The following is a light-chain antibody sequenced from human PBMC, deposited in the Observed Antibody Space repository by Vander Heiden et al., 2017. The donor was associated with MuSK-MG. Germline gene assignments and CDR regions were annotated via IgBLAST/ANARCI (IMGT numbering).Light chain of an antibody. J-gene: IGKJ1*01. Sequence: DIQMTQSPPSLSASVGDRVTITSRASQGISNYLAWYQQKAGEVPELLIYAASTLHSGVPSGFRGRASGTDFSLSIRMLTPEDVTTYYCERYKTEPHTFGQGTKLEIK. CDR2: AAS. CDR1: QGISNY. CDR3: ERYKTEPHT. V-gene: IGKV1-27*01.